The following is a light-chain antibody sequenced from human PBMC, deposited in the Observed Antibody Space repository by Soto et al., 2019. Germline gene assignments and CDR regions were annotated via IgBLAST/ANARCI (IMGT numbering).Light chain of an antibody. V-gene: IGKV3-15*01. Sequence: EIVMTQSPATLSVSPGERATLSCRASQSVSSNLAWYQQKPGQAPRLLIYGASTRATGIPARLTGSRSGTEFTLTISSLQSEAFAVYYCQQYNNWPYTSGQGTKLEIK. CDR2: GAS. J-gene: IGKJ2*01. CDR3: QQYNNWPYT. CDR1: QSVSSN.